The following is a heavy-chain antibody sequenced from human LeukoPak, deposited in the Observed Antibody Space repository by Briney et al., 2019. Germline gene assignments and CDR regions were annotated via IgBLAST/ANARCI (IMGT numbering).Heavy chain of an antibody. CDR3: ARGRSPARRLNAFDI. CDR2: INHSGGT. J-gene: IGHJ3*02. D-gene: IGHD2-2*01. Sequence: PSETLSLTCAVYGGSFSGYYWSWIRQPPGKGLEWIGEINHSGGTNYNPSLKSRVTISVDTSKSQFSLKLSSVTAADTAVYYCARGRSPARRLNAFDIWGQGTMVTVSS. CDR1: GGSFSGYY. V-gene: IGHV4-34*01.